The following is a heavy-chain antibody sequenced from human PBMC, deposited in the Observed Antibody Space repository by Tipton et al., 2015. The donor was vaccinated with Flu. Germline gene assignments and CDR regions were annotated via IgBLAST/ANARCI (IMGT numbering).Heavy chain of an antibody. CDR1: GFTFDDYG. Sequence: QVQLVQSGGGVVRPGGSLRLSCAASGFTFDDYGMHWVRQAPGKGLEWVAVISYDGNIKYYGDSVKGRFTISRDDSRNMLYLQVNSLRAEDTAVYYCARDSGYDYHYVMGVWGQGTTVTVSS. CDR3: ARDSGYDYHYVMGV. J-gene: IGHJ6*02. V-gene: IGHV3-30*03. D-gene: IGHD6-19*01. CDR2: ISYDGNIK.